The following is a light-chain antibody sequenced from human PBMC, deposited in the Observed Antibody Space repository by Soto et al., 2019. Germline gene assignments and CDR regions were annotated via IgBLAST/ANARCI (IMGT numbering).Light chain of an antibody. CDR2: GNS. J-gene: IGLJ2*01. V-gene: IGLV1-40*01. CDR1: SANIGTGYD. Sequence: QSVLTQPHSVSGAPGQRVTISCTGSSANIGTGYDVQWYQQLPGTAPKLLIYGNSNRPSGVPDRFSGSKSGTSASLAITGLQAEDEADYYCQSYYSSLSVVFGGGTKVTVL. CDR3: QSYYSSLSVV.